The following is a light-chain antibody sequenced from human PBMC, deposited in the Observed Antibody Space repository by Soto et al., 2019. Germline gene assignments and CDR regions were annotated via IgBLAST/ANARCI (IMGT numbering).Light chain of an antibody. CDR1: SSDVGSYNL. CDR2: EGT. CDR3: SSYAGDSTLV. V-gene: IGLV2-23*01. J-gene: IGLJ2*01. Sequence: QSALTQPASVSGSPGQSITISCTGTSSDVGSYNLVSWYQQHPDKAPKLMIYEGTKRPSGVSNRFSGSKSGNTASLTISGLQAEYEADYYCSSYAGDSTLVFGGGTKLTVL.